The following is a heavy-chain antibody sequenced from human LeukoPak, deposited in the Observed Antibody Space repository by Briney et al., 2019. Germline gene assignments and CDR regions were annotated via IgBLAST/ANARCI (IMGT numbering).Heavy chain of an antibody. Sequence: PSETLSLTCTVSGGSISSGGYYWSWIRQPPGKGLEWIGYIYHSGSTYYNPSLKSRVTISVDRSKNQFSLKLSSVTAADTAVYYCARLVAVAGNRFDPWGQGTLVTVSS. CDR1: GGSISSGGYY. D-gene: IGHD6-19*01. J-gene: IGHJ5*02. CDR3: ARLVAVAGNRFDP. V-gene: IGHV4-30-2*01. CDR2: IYHSGST.